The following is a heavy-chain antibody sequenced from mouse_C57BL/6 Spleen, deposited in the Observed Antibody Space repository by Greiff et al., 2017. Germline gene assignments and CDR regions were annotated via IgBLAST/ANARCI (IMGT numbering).Heavy chain of an antibody. Sequence: QVQLKESGAELVRPGASVTLSCKASGYTFTDYEMHWVKQTPVHGLEWIGAIDPETGGTAYNQKFKGKAILTADKSSSTAYMELRSLTSEDSAVYYCTREGGLRRGYWYFDVWGTGTTVTVSS. CDR1: GYTFTDYE. CDR2: IDPETGGT. CDR3: TREGGLRRGYWYFDV. D-gene: IGHD2-4*01. J-gene: IGHJ1*03. V-gene: IGHV1-15*01.